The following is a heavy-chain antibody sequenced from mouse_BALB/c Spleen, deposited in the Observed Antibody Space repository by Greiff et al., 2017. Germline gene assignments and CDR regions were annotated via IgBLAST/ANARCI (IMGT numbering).Heavy chain of an antibody. V-gene: IGHV14-3*02. CDR1: GYTFTSYW. J-gene: IGHJ2*01. Sequence: VQLQQPGAELVKPGASVKLSCKASGYTFTSYWMHWVKQRPEQGLEWIGRIDPANGNTKYDPKFQGKATITADTSSNTAYLQLSSLTSEDTAVYYCARGVGSSFDYWGQGTTLTVSS. D-gene: IGHD1-1*01. CDR3: ARGVGSSFDY. CDR2: IDPANGNT.